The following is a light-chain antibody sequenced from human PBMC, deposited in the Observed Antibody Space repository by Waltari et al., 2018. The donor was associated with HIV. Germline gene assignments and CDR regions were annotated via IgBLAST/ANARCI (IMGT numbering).Light chain of an antibody. Sequence: EIVLTQSPGTLSLSPGERATLSCRASQSVTSSYLAWYQQTTGQAPRLLIYGASSRATGIPDRFSGSGSGTDFTLTISRLEPEDFAVYYCQQYGNSLLTFGGGTKVEIK. CDR1: QSVTSSY. J-gene: IGKJ4*01. V-gene: IGKV3-20*01. CDR2: GAS. CDR3: QQYGNSLLT.